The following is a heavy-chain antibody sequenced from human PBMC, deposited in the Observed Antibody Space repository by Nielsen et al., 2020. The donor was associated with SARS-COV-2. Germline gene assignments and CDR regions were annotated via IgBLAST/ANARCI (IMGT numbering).Heavy chain of an antibody. CDR3: ARRLGRGFEGGNLQNDAFDI. CDR1: GYSFTSYW. Sequence: GESLKISCKGSGYSFTSYWIGWVRQMPGKGLEWMGIIYPGDSDTRYSPSFQGQVTISADKSISTAYLQWSSLKASDTAMYYCARRLGRGFEGGNLQNDAFDIWGQGTMVTVSS. D-gene: IGHD4-23*01. J-gene: IGHJ3*02. CDR2: IYPGDSDT. V-gene: IGHV5-51*01.